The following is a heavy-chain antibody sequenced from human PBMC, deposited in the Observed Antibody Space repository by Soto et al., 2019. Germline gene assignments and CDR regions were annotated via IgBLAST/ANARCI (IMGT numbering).Heavy chain of an antibody. CDR2: ISSSSSYI. D-gene: IGHD2-2*01. V-gene: IGHV3-21*01. CDR1: GFTFSSYS. CDR3: ARVGLHCSSTSCYSITLYYYGMDV. J-gene: IGHJ6*02. Sequence: GGSLRLSCAASGFTFSSYSMNWVRQAPGKGLEWVSSISSSSSYIYYADSVKGRFTISRDNAKNSLYLQMNSLRAEDTAVYYCARVGLHCSSTSCYSITLYYYGMDVWGQGTTVTVSS.